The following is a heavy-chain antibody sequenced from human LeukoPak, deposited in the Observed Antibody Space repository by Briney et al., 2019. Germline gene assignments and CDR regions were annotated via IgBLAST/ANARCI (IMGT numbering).Heavy chain of an antibody. D-gene: IGHD1-26*01. V-gene: IGHV3-9*01. Sequence: PGRSLRLSCAASGFTFDDYAMHWVRQAPGKGLEWASGISWNSGSIGYADSVKGRFTISRDNAKNSLYLQMNSLRAEDTAVYYCARDPSGSYHYWGQGTLVTVSS. J-gene: IGHJ4*02. CDR2: ISWNSGSI. CDR3: ARDPSGSYHY. CDR1: GFTFDDYA.